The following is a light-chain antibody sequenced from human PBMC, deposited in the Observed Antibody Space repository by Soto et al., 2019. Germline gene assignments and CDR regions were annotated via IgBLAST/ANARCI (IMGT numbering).Light chain of an antibody. CDR2: GAS. V-gene: IGKV1-27*01. CDR3: QSYDLALGT. Sequence: IQMTQSPSSLSASVGDRVSITCRPSQGINNHLAWYQQKPGKVPELLIYGASTLQPGVPSRFSGSGSGTAFPLTISRQQPEDVATYYCQSYDLALGTFGQGTRLEIK. CDR1: QGINNH. J-gene: IGKJ5*01.